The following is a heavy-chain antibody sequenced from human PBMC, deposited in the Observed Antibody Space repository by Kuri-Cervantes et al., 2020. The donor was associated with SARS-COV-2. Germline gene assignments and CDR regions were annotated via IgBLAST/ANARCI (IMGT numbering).Heavy chain of an antibody. J-gene: IGHJ4*02. D-gene: IGHD3-16*01. CDR2: IRQDAGDK. Sequence: AGSLRLSCAASGFTFSSYWMAWVRQAPGKGLEWVANIRQDAGDKNCVDSVRGRFTISRDNAKNSLYLQMNSLGAEDTAVYYCARDHGGALDSWGQGTLVTVSS. CDR1: GFTFSSYW. CDR3: ARDHGGALDS. V-gene: IGHV3-7*01.